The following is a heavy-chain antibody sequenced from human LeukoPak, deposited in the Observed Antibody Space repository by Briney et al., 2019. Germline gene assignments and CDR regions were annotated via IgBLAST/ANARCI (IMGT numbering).Heavy chain of an antibody. CDR2: MSPNSGNT. Sequence: ASVKVSCKASGYTFTSYDINWLRQATGQGLEWMGWMSPNSGNTGYEQKFQGRITLTRNTSISTAYMELSSLRSEDTAVYYCARGYGLYQVVVAANDYWGQGTLVTVSS. D-gene: IGHD2-15*01. CDR1: GYTFTSYD. J-gene: IGHJ4*02. CDR3: ARGYGLYQVVVAANDY. V-gene: IGHV1-8*01.